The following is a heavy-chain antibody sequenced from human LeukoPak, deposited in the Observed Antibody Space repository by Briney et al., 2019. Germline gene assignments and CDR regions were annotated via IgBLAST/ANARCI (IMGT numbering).Heavy chain of an antibody. Sequence: GGSLRLSCAASGFTFSRYSMNWVRQAPGKGLEWVSYISSSSSSTHYADSVKGRFTISRDNAKNSLYLQMNSLRAEDTAVYYCARDDVGYFDYWGQGTLVTVSS. CDR2: ISSSSSST. V-gene: IGHV3-48*01. CDR3: ARDDVGYFDY. CDR1: GFTFSRYS. D-gene: IGHD1-26*01. J-gene: IGHJ4*02.